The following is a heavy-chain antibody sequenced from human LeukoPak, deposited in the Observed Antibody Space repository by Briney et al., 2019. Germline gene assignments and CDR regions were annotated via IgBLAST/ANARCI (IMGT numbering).Heavy chain of an antibody. CDR2: IIPIFGTA. V-gene: IGHV1-69*01. CDR1: GGTFSSYA. D-gene: IGHD2-21*02. J-gene: IGHJ4*02. Sequence: SVKVSCKASGGTFSSYAISWVRQAPGQGLEWMGGIIPIFGTANYAQKFQGRVTITADESTSTAYMELSSLRSEDTAVYYCARALAYCGGDCAASFDYWGQGTLVTVSS. CDR3: ARALAYCGGDCAASFDY.